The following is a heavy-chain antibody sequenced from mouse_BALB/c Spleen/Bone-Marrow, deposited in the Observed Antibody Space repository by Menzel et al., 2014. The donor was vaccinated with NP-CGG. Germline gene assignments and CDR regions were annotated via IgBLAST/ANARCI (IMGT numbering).Heavy chain of an antibody. J-gene: IGHJ4*01. CDR1: GFTFTDFY. CDR3: ATDINFYNDGAGTMDY. Sequence: VQRVESGGGLVQPGGSLRLSCATSGFTFTDFYMSWVRQPPGKALEWLGFIRNKAFGDTTEYSASVKGRFTISRDNSQRIQYLQMNTLRTEDSATYYCATDINFYNDGAGTMDYWGQGTSVTVSS. CDR2: IRNKAFGDTT. V-gene: IGHV7-3*02. D-gene: IGHD4-1*01.